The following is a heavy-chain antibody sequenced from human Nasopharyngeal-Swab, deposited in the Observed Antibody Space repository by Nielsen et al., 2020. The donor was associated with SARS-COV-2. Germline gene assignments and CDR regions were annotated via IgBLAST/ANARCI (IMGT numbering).Heavy chain of an antibody. CDR3: AKAGLEMATPGRY. Sequence: GESLKISCAASGFTFSSYGMHWVRQAPGKGLEWVAVIWYDGSNKYYADSVKGRFTISRDNSKNTLYLQMNSLRAEDTAVYYCAKAGLEMATPGRYWGQGTLATVSS. J-gene: IGHJ4*02. V-gene: IGHV3-30*02. CDR2: IWYDGSNK. D-gene: IGHD5-24*01. CDR1: GFTFSSYG.